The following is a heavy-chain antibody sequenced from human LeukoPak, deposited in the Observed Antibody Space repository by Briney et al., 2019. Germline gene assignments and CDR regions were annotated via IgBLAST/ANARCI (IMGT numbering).Heavy chain of an antibody. CDR3: ARGVGDDYGDFYYFDY. V-gene: IGHV4-59*08. J-gene: IGHJ4*02. Sequence: SETLSLTCTVSGAPISSDYWNWIRQPPGKGLEWIGYIHYTGTTNYNPSLKSRVTISVDTSKTQFSLKLSSVTAADTAVYYCARGVGDDYGDFYYFDYWGQGTLVTVSS. CDR1: GAPISSDY. CDR2: IHYTGTT. D-gene: IGHD4-17*01.